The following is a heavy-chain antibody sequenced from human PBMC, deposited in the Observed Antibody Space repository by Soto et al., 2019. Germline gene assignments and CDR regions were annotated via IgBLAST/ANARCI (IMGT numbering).Heavy chain of an antibody. Sequence: EVQLVESGGGLVQPGGSLRLSCAASGFTVSSNYMSWVRQAPGKGLEWVSDIYSGGSTYYADSVKGRFTITRDNSKNTLYLQMDSPGAEDTAVYYCERGRGLCSFDIWGQGTMVTVSS. CDR1: GFTVSSNY. CDR3: ERGRGLCSFDI. V-gene: IGHV3-66*01. J-gene: IGHJ3*02. D-gene: IGHD2-8*02. CDR2: IYSGGST.